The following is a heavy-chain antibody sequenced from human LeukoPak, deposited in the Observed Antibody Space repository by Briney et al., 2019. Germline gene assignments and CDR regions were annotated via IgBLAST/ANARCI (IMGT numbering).Heavy chain of an antibody. V-gene: IGHV3-23*01. CDR3: ARGGGYSGYDYEGGYYFDY. Sequence: GGSLRLSCAASRFTFSSYGMSWVRQAPGKGLEWVSGISGSGGGTYYADSVKGRLTISRDNSKNTVHLQMNSLRAEDTAVYYCARGGGYSGYDYEGGYYFDYWGQGTLVTVSS. CDR1: RFTFSSYG. J-gene: IGHJ4*02. CDR2: ISGSGGGT. D-gene: IGHD5-12*01.